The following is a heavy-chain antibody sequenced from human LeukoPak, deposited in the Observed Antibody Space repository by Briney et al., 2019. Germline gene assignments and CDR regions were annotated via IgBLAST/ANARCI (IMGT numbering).Heavy chain of an antibody. CDR1: GFIFSSYE. J-gene: IGHJ4*02. CDR3: ASLLGACSVPHCPPSPDY. Sequence: GGSLRLSCAASGFIFSSYEMSWVHQAPGKGLEWVSYISRSSSNIYYADSVKGRFTISRDNAKNSLYLQMNSLRAGDTATYYCASLLGACSVPHCPPSPDYWGQGTLVTVSS. V-gene: IGHV3-48*03. CDR2: ISRSSSNI. D-gene: IGHD2-15*01.